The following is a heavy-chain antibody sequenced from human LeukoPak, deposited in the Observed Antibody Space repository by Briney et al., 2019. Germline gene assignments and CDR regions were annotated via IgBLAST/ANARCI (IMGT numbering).Heavy chain of an antibody. Sequence: QPGGSLRLSCAASGFGFSSYAMSWVRQAPGKGLEWVSAISGSGGKTDYAGSVKGRFTISRDNSKDTVYLHMSSLRVEDTAVYYCAKEKYTSSWYGDDWGQGTLVTVSS. CDR1: GFGFSSYA. D-gene: IGHD6-13*01. J-gene: IGHJ4*02. CDR2: ISGSGGKT. CDR3: AKEKYTSSWYGDD. V-gene: IGHV3-23*01.